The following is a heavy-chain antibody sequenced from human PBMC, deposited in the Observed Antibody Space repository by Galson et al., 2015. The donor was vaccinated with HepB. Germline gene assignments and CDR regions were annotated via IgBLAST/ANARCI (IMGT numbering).Heavy chain of an antibody. D-gene: IGHD2-2*01. J-gene: IGHJ5*02. CDR1: GFTFSSYA. CDR3: ARDAYRSTTSCYGGKNNWFDP. V-gene: IGHV3-30-3*01. CDR2: TSYDDTNK. Sequence: SLRLSCAASGFTFSSYAMHWVRQAPGKGLEWVAVTSYDDTNKYYADSVKGRFTISRDNSKNTLYLQMNSLRAEDTAVYYCARDAYRSTTSCYGGKNNWFDPWGQGTLVTVSS.